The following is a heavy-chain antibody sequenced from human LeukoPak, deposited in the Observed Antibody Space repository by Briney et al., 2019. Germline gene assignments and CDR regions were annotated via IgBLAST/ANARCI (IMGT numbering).Heavy chain of an antibody. CDR1: GYTFTSYD. Sequence: ASVKVSCKASGYTFTSYDINWVRQATRQGLEWMGWMNPNSGNTGYAQKFQGRVTMTRNTSISTAYMELSSLRSEDTAVYFCARGRAVTIFGVVIKFDWFDPWGQGTLVTVSS. J-gene: IGHJ5*02. V-gene: IGHV1-8*01. D-gene: IGHD3-3*01. CDR2: MNPNSGNT. CDR3: ARGRAVTIFGVVIKFDWFDP.